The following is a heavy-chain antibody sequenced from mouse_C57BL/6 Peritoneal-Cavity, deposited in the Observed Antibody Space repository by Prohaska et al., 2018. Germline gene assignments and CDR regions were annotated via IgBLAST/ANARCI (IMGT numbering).Heavy chain of an antibody. D-gene: IGHD2-3*01. V-gene: IGHV12-3*01. J-gene: IGHJ3*01. CDR3: AGDKDGYYGFAY. CDR2: ITHSGET. Sequence: QLQESGSGLVKASQSPFLTCSITSFTFTSCYYWISFCQLPGKPLDCMGYITHSGETFYNPSLQSPISITRETSKNQFFLQLNSVTTEDTARYYCAGDKDGYYGFAYWGQGTLVTVSA. CDR1: SFTFTSCYY.